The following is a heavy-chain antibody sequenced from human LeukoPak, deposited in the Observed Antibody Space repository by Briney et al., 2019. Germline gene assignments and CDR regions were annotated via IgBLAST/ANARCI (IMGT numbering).Heavy chain of an antibody. D-gene: IGHD3-10*01. CDR3: ARPFGSGRRDAFAI. CDR2: INPNGGAT. Sequence: ASVNVSCKASGYTFTDYYMHWVRQAPGQGLEWMGWINPNGGATNSAQKFQGRVSMTRDTSISTAYMELNRLRSDDTAVYYCARPFGSGRRDAFAIWGPGTVVSVSS. V-gene: IGHV1-2*02. CDR1: GYTFTDYY. J-gene: IGHJ3*02.